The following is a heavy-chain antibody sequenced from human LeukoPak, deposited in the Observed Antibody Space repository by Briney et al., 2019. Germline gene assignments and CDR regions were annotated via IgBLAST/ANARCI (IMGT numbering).Heavy chain of an antibody. CDR1: GYTFTSYD. Sequence: ASVKVSCKASGYTFTSYDINWVRQATGQGLEWMGWMNPNSGNTGYAQKFQGRVTMTRNTSISTAYMELSSLRSEDTAVYYCATRPAARDDFDYWGQGTLVTVSS. J-gene: IGHJ4*02. V-gene: IGHV1-8*01. CDR2: MNPNSGNT. CDR3: ATRPAARDDFDY. D-gene: IGHD6-6*01.